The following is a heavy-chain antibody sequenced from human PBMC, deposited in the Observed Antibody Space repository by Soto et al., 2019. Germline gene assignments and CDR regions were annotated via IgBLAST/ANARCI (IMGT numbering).Heavy chain of an antibody. Sequence: QVQLVQSGAEMKEPGSSVKVSCKTSGGTFRSSAISWLRQAPGQGLEWMGGIIPLFRTPDYAQKFQGRVTIDADESTNTASMELSSLRSEDTAVYYCARDNDRIQLGGNYYDILDVGGQGTTITVSS. CDR1: GGTFRSSA. V-gene: IGHV1-69*12. CDR2: IIPLFRTP. D-gene: IGHD1-1*01. J-gene: IGHJ6*02. CDR3: ARDNDRIQLGGNYYDILDV.